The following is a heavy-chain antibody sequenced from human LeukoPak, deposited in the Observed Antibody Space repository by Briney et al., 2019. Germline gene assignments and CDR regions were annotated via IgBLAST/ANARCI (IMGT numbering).Heavy chain of an antibody. CDR2: ISYDGSSK. CDR1: GFTFSRYA. V-gene: IGHV3-30-3*01. CDR3: AREHLDGDYAYYYGMDV. D-gene: IGHD4-17*01. Sequence: GGSLRLSCAASGFTFSRYAVHWVRQAPGKGLEWVAVISYDGSSKFYADSVKGRFTISRDNSKNTLYLQMNSLRAEDTAVYCCAREHLDGDYAYYYGMDVWGQGTTVTVSS. J-gene: IGHJ6*02.